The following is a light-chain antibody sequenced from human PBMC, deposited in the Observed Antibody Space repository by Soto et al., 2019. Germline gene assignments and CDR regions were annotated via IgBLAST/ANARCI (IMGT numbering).Light chain of an antibody. J-gene: IGKJ5*01. Sequence: DIVMTQSPDSLDVYLGERATITCKPSQSVLYSSNNKNYLAWYQQKPGQPPKLLIYWASTRESGVPDRFSGSGSGTDFTLTISSLQAEEVAVYYCQQYYSTPITFGQGTRLE. CDR3: QQYYSTPIT. CDR1: QSVLYSSNNKNY. V-gene: IGKV4-1*01. CDR2: WAS.